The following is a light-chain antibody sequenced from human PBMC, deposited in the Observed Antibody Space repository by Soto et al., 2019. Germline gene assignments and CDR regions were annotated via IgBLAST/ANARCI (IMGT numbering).Light chain of an antibody. Sequence: QSALTQPPSVSGSPGQSVTISCTGTSSDVGSYNRVSWYQQPPGTAPKLMIYEVSNRPSGVPDRFSGSKSGNTASLTISGVQAEDEADYYCSSYTSSSTVVFGGGTKLPVL. J-gene: IGLJ2*01. CDR2: EVS. CDR1: SSDVGSYNR. CDR3: SSYTSSSTVV. V-gene: IGLV2-18*02.